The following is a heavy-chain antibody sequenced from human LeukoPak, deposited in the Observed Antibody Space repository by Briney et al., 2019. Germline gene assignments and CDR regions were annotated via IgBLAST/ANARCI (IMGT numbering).Heavy chain of an antibody. CDR2: IYYSGTT. V-gene: IGHV4-59*01. CDR3: ARVFISSSWYPNWFDP. Sequence: SETLSFTCTVSGGSISSYYWNWIRQPPGKGLEWIGYIYYSGTTNYNPSLKSRVSMSVDTSKNQFSLKLSSVTAADTAVYYCARVFISSSWYPNWFDPWGQGTLVTVSS. CDR1: GGSISSYY. J-gene: IGHJ5*02. D-gene: IGHD6-13*01.